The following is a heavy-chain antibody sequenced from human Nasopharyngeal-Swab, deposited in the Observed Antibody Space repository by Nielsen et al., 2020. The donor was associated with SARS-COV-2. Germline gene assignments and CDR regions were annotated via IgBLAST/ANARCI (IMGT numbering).Heavy chain of an antibody. Sequence: SETLSLTCAVYGGSFSGYYWSWIRQPPGKGLEWIGEINHSGSTNYNPSLKSRVTISVGTSKNQFSLRLSSVTAADTAVYYCARRGDYVWGSYRLVLAFDIWGQGTMVTVSS. V-gene: IGHV4-34*01. J-gene: IGHJ3*02. CDR1: GGSFSGYY. CDR3: ARRGDYVWGSYRLVLAFDI. CDR2: INHSGST. D-gene: IGHD3-16*02.